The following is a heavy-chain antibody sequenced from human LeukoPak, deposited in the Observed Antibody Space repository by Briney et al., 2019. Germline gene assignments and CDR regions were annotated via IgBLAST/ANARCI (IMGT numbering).Heavy chain of an antibody. D-gene: IGHD3-16*01. J-gene: IGHJ4*02. Sequence: SETLSLTCTVSGGSISSDRFYWTWVRQPAGKGLQWIGRIKSSNTNYNPSLKSRVSISLDTSTNQFSLKLSSLTAADTAVYYCARVPDWTYVPDYWGQGTLVTVSS. V-gene: IGHV4-61*02. CDR2: IKSSNT. CDR3: ARVPDWTYVPDY. CDR1: GGSISSDRFY.